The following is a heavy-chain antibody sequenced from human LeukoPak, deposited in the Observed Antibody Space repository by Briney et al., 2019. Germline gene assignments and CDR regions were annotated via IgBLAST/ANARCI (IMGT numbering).Heavy chain of an antibody. CDR3: ARDGFYDYVWGSYRPLDY. D-gene: IGHD3-16*02. J-gene: IGHJ4*02. CDR2: ISSSSTI. V-gene: IGHV3-48*04. CDR1: GFTFSSYS. Sequence: AGGSLRLSCAASGFTFSSYSMNWVRQAPGKGLEWVSYISSSSTIYYADSVKGRFTISRDNAKNSLYLQMNSLRAEDTAVYYCARDGFYDYVWGSYRPLDYWGQGTLVTVSS.